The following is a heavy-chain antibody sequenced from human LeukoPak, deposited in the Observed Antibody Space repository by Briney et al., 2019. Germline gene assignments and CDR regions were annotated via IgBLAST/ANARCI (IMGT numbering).Heavy chain of an antibody. V-gene: IGHV1-8*01. CDR3: ARHRSAYYDSSGFYI. Sequence: ASVKVSCKASGYTFTSYDIHWVRQATGQGLEWMGWMSSNSDITGYAQRFQGRVTMASDTSMSTAYMELSSLRSEDTAVYYCARHRSAYYDSSGFYIWGQGTLVTVSS. J-gene: IGHJ4*02. CDR2: MSSNSDIT. CDR1: GYTFTSYD. D-gene: IGHD3-22*01.